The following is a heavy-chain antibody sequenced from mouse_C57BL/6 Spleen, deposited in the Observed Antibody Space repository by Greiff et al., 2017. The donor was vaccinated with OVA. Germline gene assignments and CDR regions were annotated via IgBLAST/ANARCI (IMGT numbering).Heavy chain of an antibody. J-gene: IGHJ1*03. CDR3: TRQAYYGSKYFDV. CDR2: IDPETGGT. Sequence: VQLQQSGAELVRPGASVTLSCKASGYTFTDYEMHWVKQTPVHGLEWIGAIDPETGGTAYNQKFKGKAILTADKSSSTAYMELRSLTSEDSAVYYCTRQAYYGSKYFDVWGTGTTVTVSS. CDR1: GYTFTDYE. D-gene: IGHD1-1*01. V-gene: IGHV1-15*01.